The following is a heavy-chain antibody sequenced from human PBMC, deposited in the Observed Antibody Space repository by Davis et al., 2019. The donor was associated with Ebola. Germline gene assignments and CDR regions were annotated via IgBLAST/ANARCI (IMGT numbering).Heavy chain of an antibody. V-gene: IGHV4-59*12. CDR1: GGSMSSYY. CDR2: IYYGGTT. J-gene: IGHJ6*02. CDR3: ARGGFIVVVPAAAFHYGMDV. Sequence: SETLSLTCTVSGGSMSSYYWSWIRQPPGKGLEWIGNIYYGGTTNYNPSLKSRVTISGDTSKNQFSLNVNSVTAADTAVYYCARGGFIVVVPAAAFHYGMDVWGQGTTVTVSS. D-gene: IGHD2-2*01.